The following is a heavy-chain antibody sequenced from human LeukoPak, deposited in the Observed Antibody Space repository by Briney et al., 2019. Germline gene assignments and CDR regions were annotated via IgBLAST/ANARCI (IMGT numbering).Heavy chain of an antibody. CDR2: FNPNSGGT. CDR3: AREWLYYYYMDV. Sequence: ASVKVSCKASGYTFTGYYMHWVRQAPGQGLEWMGRFNPNSGGTNYAQKFQGRVTMTRDTSISTAYMELSSLRSEDTAVYYCAREWLYYYYMDVWGKGTTVTVSS. CDR1: GYTFTGYY. V-gene: IGHV1-2*06. D-gene: IGHD3-10*01. J-gene: IGHJ6*03.